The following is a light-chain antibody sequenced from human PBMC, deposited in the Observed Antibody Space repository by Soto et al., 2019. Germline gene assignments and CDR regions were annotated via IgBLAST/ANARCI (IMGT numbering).Light chain of an antibody. Sequence: DIQMTQSPSSLSASVGDRVTITCRASQSISSYLTWYQQKPGQAPKLLIYAASSLQSGVPSRFSGSGSGTDFTLTISSLQPEDFATYYCQQSYSTPLFGPGTKVDIK. J-gene: IGKJ3*01. V-gene: IGKV1-39*01. CDR2: AAS. CDR3: QQSYSTPL. CDR1: QSISSY.